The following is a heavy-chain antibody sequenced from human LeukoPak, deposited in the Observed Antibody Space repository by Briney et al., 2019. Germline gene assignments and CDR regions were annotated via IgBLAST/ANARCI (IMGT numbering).Heavy chain of an antibody. D-gene: IGHD3-22*01. Sequence: SETLSLTCSVSGGSMNSYYWSWIRQSPGKGLEWIGYTYYIGSPNYNPSLKSRVTISVDTSKNQFSLRLTSVTAADTAVYYCAIDRHDSTGYYYHYWGQGALVTVSS. CDR1: GGSMNSYY. CDR3: AIDRHDSTGYYYHY. CDR2: TYYIGSP. V-gene: IGHV4-59*01. J-gene: IGHJ4*02.